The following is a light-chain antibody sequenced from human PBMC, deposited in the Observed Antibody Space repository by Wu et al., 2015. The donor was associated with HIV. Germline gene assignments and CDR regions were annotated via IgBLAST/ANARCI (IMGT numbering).Light chain of an antibody. V-gene: IGKV1-39*01. Sequence: EIQMTQSPSSLSASVGDRVTITCRASQNINNYLNWYQQKSGRAPKLLIRAASTLHSGVPSRFGGSGSGTDFTLTITSLQPADFATYYCQQSYSSPETFGQGTKVEIK. CDR1: QNINNY. CDR2: AAS. CDR3: QQSYSSPET. J-gene: IGKJ1*01.